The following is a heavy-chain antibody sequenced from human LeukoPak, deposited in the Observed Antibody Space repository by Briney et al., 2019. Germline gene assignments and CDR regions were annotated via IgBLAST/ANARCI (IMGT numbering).Heavy chain of an antibody. CDR2: IYYSGST. CDR3: ARRISGSSRDDY. CDR1: GGSISSYY. D-gene: IGHD1-26*01. V-gene: IGHV4-59*08. Sequence: PSETLSLTCTVSGGSISSYYWSWIRQPPGKGLEWIGYIYYSGSTNYNPSLKSRVTISVDTSKNQFSLKLSSVTAAGTAVYYCARRISGSSRDDYWGQGTLVTVSS. J-gene: IGHJ4*02.